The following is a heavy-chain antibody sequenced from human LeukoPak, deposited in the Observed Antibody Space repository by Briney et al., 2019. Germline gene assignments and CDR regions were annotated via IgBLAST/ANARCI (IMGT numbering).Heavy chain of an antibody. CDR3: AKGYGSGSYYSPDY. Sequence: PGGSLRLSCAASGFTFDDYAMHWVRLAPGKGLEWVSGISWNSGSIGYADSVKGRFTISRDNAKNSLYLQMNSLRAEDTALYYCAKGYGSGSYYSPDYWGQGTLVTVSS. CDR1: GFTFDDYA. CDR2: ISWNSGSI. J-gene: IGHJ4*02. V-gene: IGHV3-9*01. D-gene: IGHD3-10*01.